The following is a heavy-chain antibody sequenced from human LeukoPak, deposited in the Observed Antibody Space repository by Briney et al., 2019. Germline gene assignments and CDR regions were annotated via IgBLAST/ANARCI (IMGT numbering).Heavy chain of an antibody. CDR3: AHYGDYRFMYYFDY. Sequence: SGPTPVNPTPTLTLTCSFSGFSLTTSGVGVGWIRQSPGKALEWLALIYWNNDNRYSPSLKTRLTITKDTSKNQVVLTMTEMDPVDTATYYCAHYGDYRFMYYFDYWGQGTLVTVSS. J-gene: IGHJ4*02. D-gene: IGHD4-17*01. V-gene: IGHV2-5*01. CDR1: GFSLTTSGVG. CDR2: IYWNNDN.